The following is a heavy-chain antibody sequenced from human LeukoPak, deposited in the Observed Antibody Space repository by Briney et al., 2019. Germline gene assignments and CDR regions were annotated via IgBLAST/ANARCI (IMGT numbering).Heavy chain of an antibody. D-gene: IGHD2-2*01. J-gene: IGHJ4*02. Sequence: PSETLSLTCAVYGGSFSGYYWSWIRQPPGKGLEWVGEINRSGSTNYNPSLKSRVTISVATSKNQFSLKLSSVTAADTAVYYCGRGVGCSSTSCSDYWGQGTLVTVSS. CDR2: INRSGST. CDR3: GRGVGCSSTSCSDY. V-gene: IGHV4-34*01. CDR1: GGSFSGYY.